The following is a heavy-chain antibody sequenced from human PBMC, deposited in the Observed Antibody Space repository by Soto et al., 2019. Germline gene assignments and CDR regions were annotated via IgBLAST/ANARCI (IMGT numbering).Heavy chain of an antibody. J-gene: IGHJ5*02. CDR2: INGDGNKI. V-gene: IGHV3-74*01. CDR1: GFPFSAYW. CDR3: ARDPRNLGLDP. D-gene: IGHD4-4*01. Sequence: EGQLVESGGALVQPGGSLRLSCAASGFPFSAYWMFWVRKPPGKGLVWVSRINGDGNKIDYADSVKGRFTISRDNAKNTLYLQMNSLRVEDTAVYYCARDPRNLGLDPWGQGTLVTVSS.